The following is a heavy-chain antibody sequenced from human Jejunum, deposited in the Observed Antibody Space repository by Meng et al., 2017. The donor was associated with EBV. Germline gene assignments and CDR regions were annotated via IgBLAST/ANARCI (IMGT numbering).Heavy chain of an antibody. V-gene: IGHV4-61*01. Sequence: KVPVPGPGLVKPPEPLPLTCTVSGGSVTSGNVYWSWIRQPSGKGLEWIGYIYYSGSTNYIPSLKSRVTISLDTSKNQFSLKLSSVTAADTAVYYCAGLRYSGYDRAFDYWGQGALVTVSS. D-gene: IGHD5-12*01. CDR2: IYYSGST. J-gene: IGHJ4*02. CDR3: AGLRYSGYDRAFDY. CDR1: GGSVTSGNVY.